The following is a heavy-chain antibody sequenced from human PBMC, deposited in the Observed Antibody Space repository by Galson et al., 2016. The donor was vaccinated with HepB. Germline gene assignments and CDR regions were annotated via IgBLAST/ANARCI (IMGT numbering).Heavy chain of an antibody. V-gene: IGHV3-9*01. Sequence: SLRLSCAVSGITFEDFAMHWVRQAPGKGLEWVSVISWNGGTIGYADSVMGRFMISRDNAKNSLDLQMNSLRPEDTALYFCVKDLVRTVSGDFGFEDWGRGTLVTVSS. CDR1: GITFEDFA. CDR2: ISWNGGTI. D-gene: IGHD3-10*01. CDR3: VKDLVRTVSGDFGFED. J-gene: IGHJ4*02.